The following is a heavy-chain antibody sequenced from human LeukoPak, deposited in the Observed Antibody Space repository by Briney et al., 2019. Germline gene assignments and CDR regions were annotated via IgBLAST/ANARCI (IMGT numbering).Heavy chain of an antibody. Sequence: SETLSLTCTVSGYSISNGYYWSWIRQPAGKELEWIGRIYTSGSTNYNPSLKSRVTISVDTFKNQFSLKLRSVTAADTAVYYCARVAWSTDYFDIWGQGTLVTVSS. CDR1: GYSISNGYY. V-gene: IGHV4-61*02. J-gene: IGHJ3*02. CDR3: ARVAWSTDYFDI. D-gene: IGHD2-8*02. CDR2: IYTSGST.